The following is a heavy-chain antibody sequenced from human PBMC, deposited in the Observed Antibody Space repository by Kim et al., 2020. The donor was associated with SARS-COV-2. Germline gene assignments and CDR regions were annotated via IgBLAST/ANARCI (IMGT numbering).Heavy chain of an antibody. V-gene: IGHV3-30*18. CDR1: GFTFSSYG. J-gene: IGHJ6*02. D-gene: IGHD5-18*01. Sequence: GGSLRLSCAASGFTFSSYGMHWVRQAPGKGLEWVAVISYDGSNKYYADSVKGRFTISRDNSKNTLYLQMNSLRAEDTAVYYCAKDRAAMRANYYYGMDVWGQGTTVTVAS. CDR2: ISYDGSNK. CDR3: AKDRAAMRANYYYGMDV.